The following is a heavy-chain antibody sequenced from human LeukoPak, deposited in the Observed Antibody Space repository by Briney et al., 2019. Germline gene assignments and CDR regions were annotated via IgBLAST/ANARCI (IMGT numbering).Heavy chain of an antibody. CDR2: IYYSGST. D-gene: IGHD3-22*01. V-gene: IGHV4-31*03. CDR1: GGSLSSGGYY. CDR3: ARAGLYYYDSSGYSHLPYYFDY. J-gene: IGHJ4*02. Sequence: SQTLSLTCTVSGGSLSSGGYYWSWTRQHPGKGLEWLGYIYYSGSTYYNPSLKSRVTISVDTSKNQFSLKLSSVTAADTAVYYCARAGLYYYDSSGYSHLPYYFDYWGQGTLVTVSS.